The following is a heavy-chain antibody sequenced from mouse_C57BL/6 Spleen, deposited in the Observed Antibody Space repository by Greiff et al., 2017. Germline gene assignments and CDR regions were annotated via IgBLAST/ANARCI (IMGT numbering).Heavy chain of an antibody. CDR3: ARDSGNFDY. D-gene: IGHD1-1*01. CDR2: ISYYGSN. J-gene: IGHJ2*01. V-gene: IGHV3-6*01. CDR1: GYSITSGYY. Sequence: EVQLQESGPGLVKPSQSLSLTCSVTGYSITSGYYWNWIRQFPGNKLEWRSYISYYGSNNYNPYLKNRISVTRDTSNNQFFLKLNSVTTEDTATYYCARDSGNFDYWGQGTTLTVSS.